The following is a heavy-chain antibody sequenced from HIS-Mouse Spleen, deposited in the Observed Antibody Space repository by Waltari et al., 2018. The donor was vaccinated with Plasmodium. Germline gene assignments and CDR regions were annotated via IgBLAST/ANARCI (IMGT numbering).Heavy chain of an antibody. CDR2: MNPNSGNT. CDR3: ARRYFDL. J-gene: IGHJ2*01. V-gene: IGHV1-8*01. Sequence: QVQLVQSGAEVKKPGAAVTDSCKASGYTCTSHDTNWVRQATGQGLEWMGWMNPNSGNTGYAKKFQSRVTMTRNTSISTAYMELSSLRSEDTAVYYCARRYFDLWGRGTLVTVSS. CDR1: GYTCTSHD.